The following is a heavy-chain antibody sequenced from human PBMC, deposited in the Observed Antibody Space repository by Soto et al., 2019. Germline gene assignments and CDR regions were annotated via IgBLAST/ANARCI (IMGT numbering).Heavy chain of an antibody. D-gene: IGHD2-2*01. Sequence: GGSLRLSCAASGFTFSSYWMSWVRQAPGKGLEWVANIKQDGSEKYYVDSVKGRFTISRDNAKNSLYLQMNSLRAEETAVYYCAREVVPAAAALGDYYYYMDVWGKGTTVTVSS. V-gene: IGHV3-7*01. CDR2: IKQDGSEK. CDR1: GFTFSSYW. CDR3: AREVVPAAAALGDYYYYMDV. J-gene: IGHJ6*03.